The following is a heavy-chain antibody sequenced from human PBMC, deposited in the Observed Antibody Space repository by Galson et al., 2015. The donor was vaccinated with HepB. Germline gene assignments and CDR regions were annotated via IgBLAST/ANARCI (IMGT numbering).Heavy chain of an antibody. V-gene: IGHV3-7*01. Sequence: SLRLSCAASGFTFSSYWMSWVRQAPGKGLEWVANIKQDGSEKYYADSVKGRFTISRDNTENSLYVEMNGLRTEDTAIYYCARDHDPGDRPLWYFDLWGRGTLVTVSS. CDR1: GFTFSSYW. J-gene: IGHJ2*01. CDR2: IKQDGSEK. CDR3: ARDHDPGDRPLWYFDL. D-gene: IGHD2-21*02.